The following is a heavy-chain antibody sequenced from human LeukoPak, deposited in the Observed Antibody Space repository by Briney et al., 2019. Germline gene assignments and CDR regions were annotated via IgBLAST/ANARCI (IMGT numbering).Heavy chain of an antibody. CDR2: IFNSGST. J-gene: IGHJ6*03. Sequence: SETLSLTCTVSGGSISSGNYYWGWIRQPPGKGLEWIGYIFNSGSTYYNPSLKSRVTISVDTSKNQFSLKLSSVTAADTAVYYCASVRRGFGESSKYYAYYYMGVWGKGTTVTISS. D-gene: IGHD3-10*01. CDR1: GGSISSGNYY. CDR3: ASVRRGFGESSKYYAYYYMGV. V-gene: IGHV4-39*01.